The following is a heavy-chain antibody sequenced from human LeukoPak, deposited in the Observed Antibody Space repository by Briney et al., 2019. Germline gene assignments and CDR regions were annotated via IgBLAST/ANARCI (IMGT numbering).Heavy chain of an antibody. V-gene: IGHV3-7*01. CDR2: IKQEGSEK. D-gene: IGHD6-19*01. CDR1: VFTLSTYW. J-gene: IGHJ4*02. CDR3: ARDRGSSGRLGRFDN. Sequence: GRSLRLSCAASVFTLSTYWMTWVRQAPGKGLEGVANIKQEGSEKYYVDSVKGRFTISRDNAKKLLYLQMNRLRVEDTAVYYCARDRGSSGRLGRFDNWGQGTLVTVSP.